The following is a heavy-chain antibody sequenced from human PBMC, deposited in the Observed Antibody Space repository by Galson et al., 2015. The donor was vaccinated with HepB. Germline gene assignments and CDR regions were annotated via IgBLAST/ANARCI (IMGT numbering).Heavy chain of an antibody. CDR2: ISSSSSTI. J-gene: IGHJ4*02. D-gene: IGHD4-17*01. Sequence: SLRLSCAASGFTLSTYSMNWVRQAPGKGLEWVSYISSSSSTIYYADSVKGRFTISRDNAKNSLYLQMNSLRAEDTAVYYCARGTTVTGFLYYFDYWGQGTLVTVSS. CDR1: GFTLSTYS. CDR3: ARGTTVTGFLYYFDY. V-gene: IGHV3-48*01.